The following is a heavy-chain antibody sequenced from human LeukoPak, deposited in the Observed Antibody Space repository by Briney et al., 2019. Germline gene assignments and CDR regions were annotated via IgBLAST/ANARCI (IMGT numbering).Heavy chain of an antibody. V-gene: IGHV3-23*01. D-gene: IGHD3-10*01. CDR3: AKDHYGSGSYAVVY. Sequence: PGGSLRLSCAASGFTFSSYAMSWVRQAPGKGLEWVSAISGSGGSTYYADSVKGRFTISRDNSKNTLYLQMNSLRAEDTAVYYCAKDHYGSGSYAVVYWGQGTLVTVSS. CDR2: ISGSGGST. CDR1: GFTFSSYA. J-gene: IGHJ4*02.